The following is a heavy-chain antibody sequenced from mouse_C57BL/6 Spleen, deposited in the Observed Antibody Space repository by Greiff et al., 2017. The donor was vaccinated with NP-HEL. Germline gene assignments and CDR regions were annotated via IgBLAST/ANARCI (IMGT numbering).Heavy chain of an antibody. CDR3: VRHRYYGYDEGYAMDY. J-gene: IGHJ4*01. CDR1: GFSFNTYA. CDR2: IRSKSNNYAT. D-gene: IGHD2-2*01. Sequence: EVMLVESGGGLVQPKGSLKLSCAASGFSFNTYAMNWVRQAPGKGLEWVARIRSKSNNYATYYADSVKDRFTISRDDSESMLYLQMNNLKTEDTAMYYCVRHRYYGYDEGYAMDYWGQGTSVTVSS. V-gene: IGHV10-1*01.